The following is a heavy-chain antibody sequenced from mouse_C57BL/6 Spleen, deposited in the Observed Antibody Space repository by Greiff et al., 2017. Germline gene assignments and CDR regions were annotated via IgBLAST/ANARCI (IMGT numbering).Heavy chain of an antibody. J-gene: IGHJ3*01. D-gene: IGHD2-3*01. CDR3: ARVDGYYVGWFAY. CDR1: GFTFSDYG. V-gene: IGHV5-17*01. CDR2: ISSGSSTI. Sequence: EVQGVESGGGLVKPGGSLKLSCAASGFTFSDYGMHWVRQAPEKGLEWVAYISSGSSTIYYADTVRGRFTISRDNAKNTLFLQMTSLRSEDTAMYYCARVDGYYVGWFAYWGQGTLVTVSA.